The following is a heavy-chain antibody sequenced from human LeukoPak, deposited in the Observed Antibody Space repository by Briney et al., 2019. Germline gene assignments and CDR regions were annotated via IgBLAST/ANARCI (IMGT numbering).Heavy chain of an antibody. J-gene: IGHJ4*02. CDR2: TYYRSKWYN. CDR3: AREQTGDQNFDY. D-gene: IGHD7-27*01. CDR1: GDSVSSNTAA. Sequence: SQTLSLTCAISGDSVSSNTAAWNWIRQSPSRGLEWLGRTYYRSKWYNNYAVSVKSRISINPDTSKNQFSLQLKSVTPEDTAVYYCAREQTGDQNFDYWGQGALVTVSS. V-gene: IGHV6-1*01.